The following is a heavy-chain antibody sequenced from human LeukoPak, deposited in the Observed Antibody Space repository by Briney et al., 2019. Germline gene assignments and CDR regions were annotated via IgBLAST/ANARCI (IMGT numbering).Heavy chain of an antibody. CDR1: GYSISSGYY. J-gene: IGHJ4*02. CDR2: IYHSGST. Sequence: SETLSLTCTVSGYSISSGYYWGWIRQLPGKGLEWIGSIYHSGSTYYNPSLKSRVTISVDTSKNQFSLKLSSVTAADTAVYYCAREEGSSSLPFDYWGQGTLVTVSS. CDR3: AREEGSSSLPFDY. V-gene: IGHV4-38-2*02. D-gene: IGHD6-6*01.